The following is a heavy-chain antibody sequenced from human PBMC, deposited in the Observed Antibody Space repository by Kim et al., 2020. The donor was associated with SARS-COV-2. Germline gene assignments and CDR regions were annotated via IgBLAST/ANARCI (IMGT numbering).Heavy chain of an antibody. V-gene: IGHV3-21*01. CDR2: ISSSSSYI. CDR1: GFTFSSYS. D-gene: IGHD2-2*02. J-gene: IGHJ4*02. Sequence: GGSLRLSCAASGFTFSSYSMNWVRQAPGKGLEWVSSISSSSSYIYYADSVKGRFTISRDNAKNSLYLQMNSLRAEDTAVYYCARARIRCSSTSCYILGDYWGQGTLVTVSS. CDR3: ARARIRCSSTSCYILGDY.